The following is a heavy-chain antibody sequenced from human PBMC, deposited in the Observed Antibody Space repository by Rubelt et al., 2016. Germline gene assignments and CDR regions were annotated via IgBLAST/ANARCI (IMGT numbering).Heavy chain of an antibody. CDR2: IIVGSGNT. V-gene: IGHV1-58*02. D-gene: IGHD6-19*01. CDR1: GFAFSTSA. J-gene: IGHJ4*02. CDR3: VAETYTTGCCHFDY. Sequence: QMQLVLSGPEVKKPGTSLMISCKASGFAFSTSAIQWVRQAPGQRPEWIGWIIVGSGNTNYVQNFQDRVTITRDMSTRTAYLELSSLRSDDTAVYYCVAETYTTGCCHFDYWGQGTLLTVSS.